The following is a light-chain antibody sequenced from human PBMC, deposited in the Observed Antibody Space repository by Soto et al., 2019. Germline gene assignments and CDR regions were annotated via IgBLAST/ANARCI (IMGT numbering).Light chain of an antibody. Sequence: EIVMTQSPATLSVPPGERATLSCRASQSVSSNLAWYRQKPGQAPRLLMYDASTRATGTTVRFSGSGSGTEFTLTISSLQSEDFAVYYCQEYNKWPQVTFGPGTKVDIK. J-gene: IGKJ3*01. CDR2: DAS. CDR3: QEYNKWPQVT. CDR1: QSVSSN. V-gene: IGKV3-15*01.